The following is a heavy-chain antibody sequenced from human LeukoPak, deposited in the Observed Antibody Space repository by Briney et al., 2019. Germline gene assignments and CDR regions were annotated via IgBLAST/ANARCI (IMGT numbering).Heavy chain of an antibody. Sequence: EASVKVSCMASGYTFPGYYMHWVRQAPGQGLEWMGWINPNSGGTNYAQKFQGRVTMTRDTSISTAYMELNRLRSDDTAVYYCARDANYEGSSLATTGGYWGQGTLVTVSS. CDR3: ARDANYEGSSLATTGGY. V-gene: IGHV1-2*02. D-gene: IGHD1-26*01. CDR1: GYTFPGYY. CDR2: INPNSGGT. J-gene: IGHJ4*02.